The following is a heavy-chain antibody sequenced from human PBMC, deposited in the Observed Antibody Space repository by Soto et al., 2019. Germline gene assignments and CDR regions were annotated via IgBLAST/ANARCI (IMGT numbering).Heavy chain of an antibody. CDR2: IIPIFGTA. CDR1: GGTFSSYA. D-gene: IGHD2-15*01. J-gene: IGHJ3*02. V-gene: IGHV1-69*12. Sequence: QVQLVQSGAEVKKPGSSVKVSCKASGGTFSSYAISWVRQAPGQGLEWMGGIIPIFGTANYAQKFQGRVTITADESTSTAYMELSSLRSEDTAVYYCARVSVVVVAAFQHFDFDIWGQGTMVTVSS. CDR3: ARVSVVVVAAFQHFDFDI.